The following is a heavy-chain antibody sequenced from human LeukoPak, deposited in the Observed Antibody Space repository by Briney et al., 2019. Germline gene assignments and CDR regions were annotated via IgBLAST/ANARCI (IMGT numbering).Heavy chain of an antibody. CDR3: ARAVEAIFGVVEPYYYYMDV. J-gene: IGHJ6*03. D-gene: IGHD3-3*01. CDR1: GYTFTSYG. V-gene: IGHV1-18*01. CDR2: ISAYNGNT. Sequence: ASVKVSCKASGYTFTSYGISWVRQAPGQGLEWMGWISAYNGNTNYAQKLQGRVTMTTDTSTSTAYMELRSLRSDDTAVYYCARAVEAIFGVVEPYYYYMDVWGKGTTVTVSS.